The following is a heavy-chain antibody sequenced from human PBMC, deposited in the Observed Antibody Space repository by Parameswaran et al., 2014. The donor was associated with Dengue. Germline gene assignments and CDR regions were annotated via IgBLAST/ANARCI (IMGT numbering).Heavy chain of an antibody. Sequence: WIRQPPGKGLEWIGSIYYSGSTYYNPSLKSRVTISVDTSKNHFSLKLNSVTATDTAVYYCSRRRGGSDYWGQGTLVTVSS. V-gene: IGHV4-39*02. J-gene: IGHJ4*02. D-gene: IGHD3-16*01. CDR3: SRRRGGSDY. CDR2: IYYSGST.